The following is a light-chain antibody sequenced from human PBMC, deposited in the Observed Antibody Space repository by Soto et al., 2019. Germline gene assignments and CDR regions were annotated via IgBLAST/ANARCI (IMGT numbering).Light chain of an antibody. J-gene: IGKJ4*01. CDR3: QQYGSSPPST. CDR2: GAS. Sequence: EIVLTQSPGTLSLSPGERATLSCRASQSVSSSYLAGYQQKPGQAPRLLIYGASSRATGIPDRFSGRGSGKDFTLTISRLEPEDFAVYYCQQYGSSPPSTFGGGTKGEIK. CDR1: QSVSSSY. V-gene: IGKV3-20*01.